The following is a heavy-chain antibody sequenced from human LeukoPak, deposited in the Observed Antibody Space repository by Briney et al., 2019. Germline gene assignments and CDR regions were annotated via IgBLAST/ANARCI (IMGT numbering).Heavy chain of an antibody. CDR2: IYYSGST. D-gene: IGHD3-10*01. V-gene: IGHV4-39*01. CDR3: ARNRYYYGSGNYGVPNWFDP. CDR1: GGSISSNSYY. J-gene: IGHJ5*02. Sequence: SETLSLTCTVSGGSISSNSYYWGWIRQSPGKGLEWIGSIYYSGSTYYNPSLKSRVTISVDTSRNQFSLKLSSVTAADTAMYYCARNRYYYGSGNYGVPNWFDPWGQGTLVTVSS.